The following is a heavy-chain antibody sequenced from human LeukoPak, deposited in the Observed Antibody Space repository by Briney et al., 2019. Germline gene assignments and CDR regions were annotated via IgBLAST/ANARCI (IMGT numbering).Heavy chain of an antibody. V-gene: IGHV4-39*01. D-gene: IGHD4-17*01. CDR3: ARQNLYGDTYYYYYYYMDV. CDR1: GGSISSSSYY. Sequence: SETLSLTCTVPGGSISSSSYYWGWIRQPPGKGLEWIASIYYSGSTYYNPSLKSRVTISVDTSKNQSSLKLSSVTAADTAVYYCARQNLYGDTYYYYYYYMDVWGKGTTVTVSS. J-gene: IGHJ6*03. CDR2: IYYSGST.